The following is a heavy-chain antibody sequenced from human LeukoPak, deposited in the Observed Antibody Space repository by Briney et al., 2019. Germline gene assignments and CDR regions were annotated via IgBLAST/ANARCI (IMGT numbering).Heavy chain of an antibody. CDR3: ARDSDGDYVSRFDP. Sequence: GGSLRLSCAASGFTFSSYWMHWVRQAPGKGLVWVSRINTDGSSTSYADSVKGRFTISRDNAKNTLYLQMNGLRAEDTAVYYCARDSDGDYVSRFDPWGQGTLVTVSS. V-gene: IGHV3-74*01. CDR1: GFTFSSYW. D-gene: IGHD4-17*01. J-gene: IGHJ5*02. CDR2: INTDGSST.